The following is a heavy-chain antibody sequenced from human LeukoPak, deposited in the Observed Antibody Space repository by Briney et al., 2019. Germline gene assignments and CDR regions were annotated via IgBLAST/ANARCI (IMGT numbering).Heavy chain of an antibody. CDR1: EFTFSSYS. CDR2: ISGSSRYI. CDR3: ARALASGYDLFDY. J-gene: IGHJ4*02. Sequence: PGGSLRLSCAASEFTFSSYSVNWVRQAPGKGLEWVSSISGSSRYIYYADSVKGRFTISRDNAKNSLYLLMNSLRAEDTAVYYCARALASGYDLFDYWGQGTLVTVSS. V-gene: IGHV3-21*01. D-gene: IGHD5-12*01.